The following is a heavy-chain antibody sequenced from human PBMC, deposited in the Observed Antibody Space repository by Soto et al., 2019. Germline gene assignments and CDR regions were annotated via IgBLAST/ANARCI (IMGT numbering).Heavy chain of an antibody. Sequence: PGGSLRLSCAASGFPFSSCAMGWVRQAPGKGLEWVSDIIDSGGSTYYADSVKGRFTISRDNSKSTLYLQMNSLRAEDTALYYYAKGRSYYYYYGVDVWGQGTTVTVSS. J-gene: IGHJ6*02. CDR3: AKGRSYYYYYGVDV. CDR1: GFPFSSCA. CDR2: IIDSGGST. V-gene: IGHV3-23*01.